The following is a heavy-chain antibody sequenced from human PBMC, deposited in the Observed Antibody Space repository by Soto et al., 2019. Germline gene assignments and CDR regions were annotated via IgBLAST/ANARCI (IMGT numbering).Heavy chain of an antibody. CDR1: GFTVSSNY. Sequence: EVQLVESGGGLVQPGGSLRLSCAASGFTVSSNYMSWVRQAPGKGLEWVSVIYSGGSTYYADSVKGRFTISRDNSKNTLYLQMNSLRAEDTAVYYCARDLTVPKELASGSHDYYFDYWGQGTLVTVSS. J-gene: IGHJ4*02. D-gene: IGHD6-25*01. CDR2: IYSGGST. V-gene: IGHV3-66*01. CDR3: ARDLTVPKELASGSHDYYFDY.